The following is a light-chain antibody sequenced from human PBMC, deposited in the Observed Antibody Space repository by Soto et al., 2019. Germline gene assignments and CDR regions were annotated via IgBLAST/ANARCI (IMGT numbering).Light chain of an antibody. V-gene: IGLV2-14*01. CDR2: EVN. CDR1: STDIGAYNY. J-gene: IGLJ1*01. Sequence: QFVLTQPASVSGSPGQSITISCTGTSTDIGAYNYVSWYQQHPGKAPKLLIYEVNSRPSGVSNRFSGSKSGNTASLTISGLQAEDEADYYCSSYTSSSTLEVFGTGTKLTVL. CDR3: SSYTSSSTLEV.